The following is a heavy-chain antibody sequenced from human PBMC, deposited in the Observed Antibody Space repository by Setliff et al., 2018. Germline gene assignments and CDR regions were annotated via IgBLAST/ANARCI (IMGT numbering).Heavy chain of an antibody. D-gene: IGHD3-10*01. Sequence: AGESLKISCKGSGYNFGTYWINWVRQMPGRGLEWMGRIDPSDSYTNYNPSFQGHVTLSADKSSGTAFLQWSSLKASDTAMYYCARAPEATSTSYYNPFDSWGQGTLVTVSS. V-gene: IGHV5-10-1*01. J-gene: IGHJ4*02. CDR1: GYNFGTYW. CDR2: IDPSDSYT. CDR3: ARAPEATSTSYYNPFDS.